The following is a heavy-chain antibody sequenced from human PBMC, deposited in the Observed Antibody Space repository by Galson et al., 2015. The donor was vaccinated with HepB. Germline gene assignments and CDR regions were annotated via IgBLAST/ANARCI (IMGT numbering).Heavy chain of an antibody. CDR1: GGTFSSYT. D-gene: IGHD6-13*01. V-gene: IGHV1-69*04. CDR3: ARDGVLGIAAAGTPKNFDY. CDR2: IIPILGIA. Sequence: SVKVSCKASGGTFSSYTISWVRQAPGQGLEWMGRIIPILGIANYAQKFQGRVTITADKSTSTAYMELSSLRSEDTAVYYCARDGVLGIAAAGTPKNFDYWGQGTLVTVSS. J-gene: IGHJ4*02.